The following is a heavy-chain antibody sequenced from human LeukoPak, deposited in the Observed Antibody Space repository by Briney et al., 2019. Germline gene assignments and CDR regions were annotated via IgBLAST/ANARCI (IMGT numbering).Heavy chain of an antibody. J-gene: IGHJ6*03. CDR1: GFTFSSYW. V-gene: IGHV3-7*01. CDR2: IKQDGSEK. CDR3: ARGNRGQGSTPPYYYYYYMDV. Sequence: PGGSLRLSCAASGFTFSSYWMSWVRQAPGKGLEWVANIKQDGSEKYYVDSVKGRFTISRDNAKNSLYLQMNSLRAEDTAVYYCARGNRGQGSTPPYYYYYYMDVWGKGTTVTVSS. D-gene: IGHD2-2*01.